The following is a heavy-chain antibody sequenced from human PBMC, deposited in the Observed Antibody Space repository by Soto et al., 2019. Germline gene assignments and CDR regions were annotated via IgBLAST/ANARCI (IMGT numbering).Heavy chain of an antibody. V-gene: IGHV4-34*01. Sequence: QVQLQQWGAGLLKPSETLSLTCAVYGGSFSGYYWSWIRQPPGKGLEWIGEINHSGSTNYNPSLKSRVTISVDTSKNQCSLKLSSVTAADTAVYYCARYGGNSDWYFDLWGRGTLVTVSS. J-gene: IGHJ2*01. CDR2: INHSGST. CDR3: ARYGGNSDWYFDL. CDR1: GGSFSGYY. D-gene: IGHD2-21*02.